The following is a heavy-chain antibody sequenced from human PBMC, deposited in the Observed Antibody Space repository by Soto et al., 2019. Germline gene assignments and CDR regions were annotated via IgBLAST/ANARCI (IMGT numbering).Heavy chain of an antibody. CDR2: IDPSDSYI. CDR3: AIVTAETAYHYFDF. D-gene: IGHD1-1*01. Sequence: PXESLKICCKGSGYKFTNYWLSWVRQTPGKGLEWMGRIDPSDSYINYSPSFRGHVTISIDESISTAHLQWSSLKASDTATYYCAIVTAETAYHYFDFWGQGTLVTVSS. CDR1: GYKFTNYW. J-gene: IGHJ4*02. V-gene: IGHV5-10-1*01.